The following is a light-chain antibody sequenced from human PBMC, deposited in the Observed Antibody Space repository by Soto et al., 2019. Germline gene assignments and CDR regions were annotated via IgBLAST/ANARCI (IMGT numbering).Light chain of an antibody. J-gene: IGKJ1*01. Sequence: ELVMTQSPATLSVSPGERATLSCRASQRGRSNLAWYQQKPGQAPRLLIYGASTRATGIPARFSGSGSGTEFTLTISRLPSEDVAVYYCQQYNNWPPAFGQGTKGEIK. V-gene: IGKV3-15*01. CDR1: QRGRSN. CDR2: GAS. CDR3: QQYNNWPPA.